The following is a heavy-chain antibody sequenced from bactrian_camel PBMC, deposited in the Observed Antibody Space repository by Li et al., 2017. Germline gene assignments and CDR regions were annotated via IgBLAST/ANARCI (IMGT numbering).Heavy chain of an antibody. V-gene: IGHV3S1*01. Sequence: HVQLVESGGGSVQAGESLTLSCAPSTSTYSGNCLAWFRQAPGKGLEWVSDINSSGRSTNYADSVKGRFTISRDNAKNTLYLQLNSLTREDSAMYYCGQSVDNYWGQGTQVTVS. CDR2: INSSGRST. CDR1: TSTYSGNC. J-gene: IGHJ4*01. CDR3: GQSVDNY.